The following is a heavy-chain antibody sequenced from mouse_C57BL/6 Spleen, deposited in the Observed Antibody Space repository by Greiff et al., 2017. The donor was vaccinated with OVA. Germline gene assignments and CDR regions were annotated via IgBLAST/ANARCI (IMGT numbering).Heavy chain of an antibody. V-gene: IGHV5-6*01. D-gene: IGHD2-1*01. J-gene: IGHJ4*01. CDR1: GFTFSSYG. CDR2: ISSGGSYN. CDR3: ARHEDGNYEESAMDY. Sequence: EVKVVESGGDLVKPGGSLKLSCAASGFTFSSYGMSWVRQTPDKRLEWVATISSGGSYNYYPDSVKGRFTISRDNAKNTLYLQMSSLKSEDTAMYYCARHEDGNYEESAMDYWGQGTSVTVSS.